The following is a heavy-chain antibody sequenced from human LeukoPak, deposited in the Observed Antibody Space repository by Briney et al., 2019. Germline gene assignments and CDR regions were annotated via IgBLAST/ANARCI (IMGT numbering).Heavy chain of an antibody. Sequence: KPGESLKISCRGSGYSFTTYWIGWVRQVPGKGLEWMGIIYPGDSDTRYTPSFQGQVTMSADKSINTAYLQWSSLRASDTAMYYCARRQGCSSSSCPPDYWGQGTLVTVSP. V-gene: IGHV5-51*01. D-gene: IGHD2-2*01. CDR3: ARRQGCSSSSCPPDY. CDR1: GYSFTTYW. J-gene: IGHJ4*02. CDR2: IYPGDSDT.